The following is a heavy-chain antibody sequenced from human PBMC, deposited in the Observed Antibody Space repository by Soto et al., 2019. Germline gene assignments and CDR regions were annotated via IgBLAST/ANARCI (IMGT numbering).Heavy chain of an antibody. CDR3: ARDRGYSYGPAEYFQH. CDR2: ISAYNLNT. V-gene: IGHV1-18*01. CDR1: GYTFTNYG. J-gene: IGHJ1*01. D-gene: IGHD5-18*01. Sequence: QVQLVQSGVEVKRPGASMKVSCKASGYTFTNYGVSWVRQAPGQGLEWMGWISAYNLNTNYAQNLQGRVTMTTDTSTDTAYVELRSLRSDDTAVYYCARDRGYSYGPAEYFQHWGKGTLVTVSS.